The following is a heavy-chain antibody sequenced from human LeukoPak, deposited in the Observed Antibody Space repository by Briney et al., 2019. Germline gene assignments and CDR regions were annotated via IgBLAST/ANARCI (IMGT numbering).Heavy chain of an antibody. Sequence: SETLSLTCTVSGGSISSYYWSWIRQPPGKGLEWIGYIYYSGSTKYNPSLKSRVTISVDTSKNQFSLKLSSVTAADRAAYYCGRDSPTLAAAGTGWAFDSWGQGTMVTVSS. J-gene: IGHJ3*02. CDR3: GRDSPTLAAAGTGWAFDS. D-gene: IGHD6-13*01. CDR2: IYYSGST. CDR1: GGSISSYY. V-gene: IGHV4-59*01.